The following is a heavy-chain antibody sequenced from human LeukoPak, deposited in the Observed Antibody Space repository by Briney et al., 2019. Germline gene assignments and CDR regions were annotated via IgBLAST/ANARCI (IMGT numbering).Heavy chain of an antibody. Sequence: PSKTLSLTYTVSGGSISSYYWSWIRQPPGKGLEWIGYIYYSGSTNYNPSLKSRVTISVDTSKNQFSLKLSSVTAADTAVYYCARDEGWFDYWGQGTLVTVSS. V-gene: IGHV4-59*01. CDR1: GGSISSYY. CDR2: IYYSGST. J-gene: IGHJ4*02. CDR3: ARDEGWFDY.